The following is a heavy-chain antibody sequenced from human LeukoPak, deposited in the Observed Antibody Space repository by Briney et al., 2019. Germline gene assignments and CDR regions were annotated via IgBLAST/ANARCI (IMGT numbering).Heavy chain of an antibody. J-gene: IGHJ4*02. CDR2: ISGSGGST. CDR1: GFTFNSYS. V-gene: IGHV3-23*01. CDR3: AKDQVSERYFDY. Sequence: GGSLRLSCAASGFTFNSYSMHWVRQAPGKGLEWCSAISGSGGSTYYADSVKGRFTISRDNSKNTLYLQVNSLRAEDTAVYYCAKDQVSERYFDYWGQGTLVTVSS. D-gene: IGHD1-1*01.